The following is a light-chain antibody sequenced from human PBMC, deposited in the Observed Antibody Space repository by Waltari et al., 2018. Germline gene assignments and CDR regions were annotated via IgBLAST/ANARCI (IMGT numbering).Light chain of an antibody. CDR3: QQFGGAPMYT. Sequence: VVLTQSPDILSLSPGERATLSCRASRPVDSAYLAWYQQQPGQAPRILIYATSTRPAGVPDKFSGSGSGTDYTLTIDTVEPEDSAVYFCQQFGGAPMYTFGQGTRLEI. J-gene: IGKJ2*01. CDR1: RPVDSAY. V-gene: IGKV3-20*01. CDR2: ATS.